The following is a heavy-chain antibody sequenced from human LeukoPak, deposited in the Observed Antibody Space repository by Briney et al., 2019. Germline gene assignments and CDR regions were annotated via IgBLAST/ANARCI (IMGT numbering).Heavy chain of an antibody. V-gene: IGHV3-21*01. Sequence: GGSLRLSCAASGFTFSTFAMIWVRQPPGKGLEWVSSIFPSGGEIHYADSVKGRFTISRDNAKNTLYLQMNSLRAEDTAVYYCARDLSKAVAGTSLHYWGQGTLVTVSS. J-gene: IGHJ4*02. CDR3: ARDLSKAVAGTSLHY. CDR2: IFPSGGEI. CDR1: GFTFSTFA. D-gene: IGHD6-19*01.